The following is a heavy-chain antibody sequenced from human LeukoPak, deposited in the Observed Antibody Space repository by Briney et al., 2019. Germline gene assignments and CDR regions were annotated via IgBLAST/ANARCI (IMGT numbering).Heavy chain of an antibody. J-gene: IGHJ4*02. CDR1: GFTFSSYS. Sequence: PGGSLRLSCAASGFTFSSYSMNWVRQAPGKGLEWVSSISSSSSYIYYADSVKGRFTISRDNAKNSLYLQMNSLRAEDTAVYYCARGVAYYHDSSGYLAGDYWGQGTLVTVSS. CDR3: ARGVAYYHDSSGYLAGDY. V-gene: IGHV3-21*01. CDR2: ISSSSSYI. D-gene: IGHD3-22*01.